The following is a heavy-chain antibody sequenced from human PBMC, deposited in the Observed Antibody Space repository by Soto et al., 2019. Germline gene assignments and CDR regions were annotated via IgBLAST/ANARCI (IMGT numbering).Heavy chain of an antibody. D-gene: IGHD3-9*01. Sequence: PSETLSLTCTVSGGSISGYYWSWIRQPQGKGLEWIGYIYYSGSTKYNPSLKSRFTISVDTSKNQFSLKLSSVTAADTAAYYCERVRERLQYIDWLYHFDYWGQGTLVTVSS. CDR1: GGSISGYY. CDR2: IYYSGST. CDR3: ERVRERLQYIDWLYHFDY. J-gene: IGHJ4*02. V-gene: IGHV4-59*01.